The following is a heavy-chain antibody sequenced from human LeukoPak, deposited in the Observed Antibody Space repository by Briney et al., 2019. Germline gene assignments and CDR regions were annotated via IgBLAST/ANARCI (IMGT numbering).Heavy chain of an antibody. V-gene: IGHV1-69*05. CDR3: ARDLKYYYDSSGYYEAGY. CDR1: GGTFSSYA. CDR2: IIPIFGTA. Sequence: SVKVSCKASGGTFSSYAISWVRQAPGQGLKWMGRIIPIFGTANYAQKFQGRVTITTDESTSTAYMELSSLRSEDTAVYNCARDLKYYYDSSGYYEAGYWGQGTLVTVSS. J-gene: IGHJ4*02. D-gene: IGHD3-22*01.